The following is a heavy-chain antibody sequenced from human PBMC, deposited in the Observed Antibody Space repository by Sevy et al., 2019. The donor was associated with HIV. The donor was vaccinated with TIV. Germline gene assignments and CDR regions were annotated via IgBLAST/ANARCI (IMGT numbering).Heavy chain of an antibody. Sequence: SETLSLTCAVYGGSFSGYYWSWIRQPPGKGLEWIGEINHSGSTNYNPSLKSRVTISVDTSKNQFSLKLSSVTAADTAVYYCARRHQQLGPFWGFDIWGQGTMVTVSS. D-gene: IGHD6-6*01. V-gene: IGHV4-34*01. CDR3: ARRHQQLGPFWGFDI. J-gene: IGHJ3*02. CDR1: GGSFSGYY. CDR2: INHSGST.